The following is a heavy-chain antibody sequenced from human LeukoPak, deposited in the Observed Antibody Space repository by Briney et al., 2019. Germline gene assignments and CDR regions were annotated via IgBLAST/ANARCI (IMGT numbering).Heavy chain of an antibody. D-gene: IGHD5-18*01. Sequence: GGSLRLSCAASGFSFSSYAMSWVRQAPGKGLEWVSGIRGSGGSTYYADSVKGLFTISRGNSKNTLYLQMNSLRAEDTAVYYCAKDESWDVDTAMVPNFDYWGQGTLATVSS. CDR1: GFSFSSYA. CDR2: IRGSGGST. J-gene: IGHJ4*02. V-gene: IGHV3-23*01. CDR3: AKDESWDVDTAMVPNFDY.